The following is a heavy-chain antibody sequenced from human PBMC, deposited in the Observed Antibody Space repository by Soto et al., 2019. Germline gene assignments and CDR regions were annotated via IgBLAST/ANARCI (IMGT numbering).Heavy chain of an antibody. CDR2: ISGSGGST. D-gene: IGHD3-9*01. Sequence: GGSLRLSCAASGFIFSSSLMSWVRQAPGKGLEWVSAISGSGGSTYYADSVKGRFTISRDNSKNTLYLQMNSLRAEDTAVYYCAKDFDYDILTGYYDYWGQGTLVTVSS. CDR3: AKDFDYDILTGYYDY. V-gene: IGHV3-23*01. CDR1: GFIFSSSL. J-gene: IGHJ4*02.